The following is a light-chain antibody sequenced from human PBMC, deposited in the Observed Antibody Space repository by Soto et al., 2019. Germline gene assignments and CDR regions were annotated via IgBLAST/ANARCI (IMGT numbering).Light chain of an antibody. J-gene: IGKJ5*01. CDR2: AAS. CDR3: QQLFDSPIT. Sequence: EIQTTRSPSSLSAFVGYRVTITCRASQVISTSLAWYKVKPGKASQLLIYAASTLESGVPWRFRATVSGTDFSLTISSLKAEDFATYYCQQLFDSPITFGQGTRLEIK. CDR1: QVISTS. V-gene: IGKV1-9*01.